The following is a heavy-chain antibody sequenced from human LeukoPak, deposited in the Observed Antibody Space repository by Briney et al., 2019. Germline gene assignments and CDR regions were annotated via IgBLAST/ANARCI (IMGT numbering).Heavy chain of an antibody. V-gene: IGHV1-18*01. CDR3: ARDKAVTTEVTQHFQH. CDR1: GYTFTNYG. J-gene: IGHJ1*01. D-gene: IGHD4-23*01. Sequence: ASVKVSCKASGYTFTNYGFSWVRQAPGQGLEWMGWISAYNGYTDYAQKLQFRVTMTTDTSTSTAYMELRGLRSDDTAVYYRARDKAVTTEVTQHFQHWGQGTLVTVSS. CDR2: ISAYNGYT.